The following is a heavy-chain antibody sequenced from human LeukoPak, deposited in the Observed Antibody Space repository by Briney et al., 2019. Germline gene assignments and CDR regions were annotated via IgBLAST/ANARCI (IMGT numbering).Heavy chain of an antibody. CDR1: GFTFSDNW. CDR2: IYGEGTHT. V-gene: IGHV3-74*03. Sequence: GGSLRLSCVASGFTFSDNWMHWVRQGPEKGLVWVSRIYGEGTHTTYEDSVKGRFTISRDNAKNTLYLQMNRLRAEDTAVYYCANHLACGSTSCPPFDDWGQGTLVTVSS. CDR3: ANHLACGSTSCPPFDD. J-gene: IGHJ4*02. D-gene: IGHD2-2*01.